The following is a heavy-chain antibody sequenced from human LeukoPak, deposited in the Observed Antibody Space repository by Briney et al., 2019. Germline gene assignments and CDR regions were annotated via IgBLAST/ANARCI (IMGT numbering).Heavy chain of an antibody. J-gene: IGHJ4*02. CDR2: ISSYGCST. Sequence: GGSLRLSRSASGFTFSTFPLHWVRQAPGRGLQYVSGISSYGCSTYYADSVKGRFTISRDNSKNTLYLQMSRLRAEDTAVYYCVKAGSSGTSIYYFDYWGQGTLVTVSS. CDR3: VKAGSSGTSIYYFDY. D-gene: IGHD3-10*01. V-gene: IGHV3-64D*09. CDR1: GFTFSTFP.